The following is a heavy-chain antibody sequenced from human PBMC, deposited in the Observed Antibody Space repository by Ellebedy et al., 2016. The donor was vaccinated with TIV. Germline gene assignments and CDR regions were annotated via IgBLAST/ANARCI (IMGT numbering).Heavy chain of an antibody. CDR2: IIPIFGTA. V-gene: IGHV1-69*06. Sequence: SVKVSXXASGGTFSSYAISWVRQAPGQGLEWMGGIIPIFGTANYAQKFQGRVTITADKSTSTAYMELSSLRSEDTAVYYCARDGGAYCGGDCWDYFDYWGQGTLVTVSS. D-gene: IGHD2-21*02. J-gene: IGHJ4*02. CDR1: GGTFSSYA. CDR3: ARDGGAYCGGDCWDYFDY.